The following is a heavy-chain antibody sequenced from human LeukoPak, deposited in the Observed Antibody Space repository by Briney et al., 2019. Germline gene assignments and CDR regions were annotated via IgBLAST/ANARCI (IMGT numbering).Heavy chain of an antibody. J-gene: IGHJ4*02. CDR1: GFTFSDYY. CDR2: ISSSSSYT. V-gene: IGHV3-11*06. CDR3: ARVGGGTTSLDYFDY. D-gene: IGHD1-7*01. Sequence: GGSLRLSCAASGFTFSDYYMSWIRQAPGKGLEWVSYISSSSSYTNYADSVKGRFTISRDNAKNSLYLQMNSLRAEDTAAYYCARVGGGTTSLDYFDYWGQGTLVTVSS.